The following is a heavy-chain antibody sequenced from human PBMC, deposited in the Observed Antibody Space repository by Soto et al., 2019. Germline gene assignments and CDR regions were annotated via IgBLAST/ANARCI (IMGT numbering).Heavy chain of an antibody. CDR3: AWGSSCSSTSCYDISHYGLAV. D-gene: IGHD2-2*01. CDR1: GYTFTNYG. Sequence: GPGVKNPGASLKVSCKASGYTFTNYGITWVRQAPGQGLEWMGWITASNGNANYAREIQGRLTLTRDTSTNTASMEMRSLRSDDTAVDYCAWGSSCSSTSCYDISHYGLAVWGQGTMVIVSS. V-gene: IGHV1-18*01. CDR2: ITASNGNA. J-gene: IGHJ6*02.